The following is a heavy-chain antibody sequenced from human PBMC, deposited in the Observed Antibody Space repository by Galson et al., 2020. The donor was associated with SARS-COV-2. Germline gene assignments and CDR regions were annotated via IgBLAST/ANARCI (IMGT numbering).Heavy chain of an antibody. V-gene: IGHV3-23*01. D-gene: IGHD3-10*01. J-gene: IGHJ4*02. CDR2: ILGGGDST. Sequence: GESLKISCAASGFPFSSYPMSWVRQAPGKGLEWLSIILGGGDSTFDADSVKGRFTISRDNSKNTLYLQMNSLRAEDTALYYCVKAKGSGTYSFDYWGQGALVTVSS. CDR1: GFPFSSYP. CDR3: VKAKGSGTYSFDY.